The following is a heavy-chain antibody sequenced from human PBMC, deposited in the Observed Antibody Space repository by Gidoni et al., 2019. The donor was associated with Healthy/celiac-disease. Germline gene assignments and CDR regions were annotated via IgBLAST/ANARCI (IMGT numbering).Heavy chain of an antibody. CDR2: INPNSGGT. V-gene: IGHV1-2*02. CDR1: GYTFTGYY. Sequence: QVQLVQSGAEVKKPGASVKVSCKASGYTFTGYYMHWVRQAPGQGLEWMGWINPNSGGTNYAQKFQGRVTMTRDTSISTAYMELSRLRSDDTAVYYCARKVKFCGGDCYAYFDYWGQGTLVTVSS. D-gene: IGHD2-21*02. J-gene: IGHJ4*02. CDR3: ARKVKFCGGDCYAYFDY.